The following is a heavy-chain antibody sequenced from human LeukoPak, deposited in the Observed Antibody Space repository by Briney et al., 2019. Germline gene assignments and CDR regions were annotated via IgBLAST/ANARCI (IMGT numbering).Heavy chain of an antibody. CDR3: AKDGGSSSPFYFDY. Sequence: PGGSLRLSCAASGFTFSSYGMHWVRQAPGKGLEWVAVIWYDENNLDYADSVKGRFTISRDNSKNTLDLQMNSLRAEDTAVYYCAKDGGSSSPFYFDYWGQGTLVTVSS. J-gene: IGHJ4*02. CDR2: IWYDENNL. V-gene: IGHV3-33*06. D-gene: IGHD6-6*01. CDR1: GFTFSSYG.